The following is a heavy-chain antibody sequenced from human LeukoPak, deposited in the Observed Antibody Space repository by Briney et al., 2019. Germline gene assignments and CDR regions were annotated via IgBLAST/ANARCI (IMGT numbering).Heavy chain of an antibody. CDR2: IRYDGDNK. V-gene: IGHV3-30*02. D-gene: IGHD4-17*01. CDR1: GFTFSNYG. Sequence: PGGSLRLSCAASGFTFSNYGMHWVRQAPGKGLEWVTFIRYDGDNKYYAHSLKGRFTISRDNAKNSLYLQMNSLRAEDTAVYYCAKDLSTVTPAFDYWGQGTLVTVSS. CDR3: AKDLSTVTPAFDY. J-gene: IGHJ4*02.